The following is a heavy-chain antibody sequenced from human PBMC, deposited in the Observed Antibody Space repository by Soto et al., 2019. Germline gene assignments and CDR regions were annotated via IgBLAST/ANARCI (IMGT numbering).Heavy chain of an antibody. Sequence: GSLRLSCAASGFTFSDHYMDWVRQAPGKGLEWVGRTRNKANSYTTEYAASVKGRFTISRDDSKNSLYLQMNSLKTEDTAVYYCARGGYCSSTSCHSDYYGMDVWGQGTTVTVSS. CDR3: ARGGYCSSTSCHSDYYGMDV. CDR2: TRNKANSYTT. CDR1: GFTFSDHY. V-gene: IGHV3-72*01. J-gene: IGHJ6*02. D-gene: IGHD2-2*01.